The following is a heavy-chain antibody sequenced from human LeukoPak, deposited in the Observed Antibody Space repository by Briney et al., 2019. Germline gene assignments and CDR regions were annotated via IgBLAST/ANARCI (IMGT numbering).Heavy chain of an antibody. CDR3: ARRAGEYSHPYDY. D-gene: IGHD4-17*01. CDR1: GFTFTNHW. J-gene: IGHJ4*02. V-gene: IGHV3-53*01. CDR2: IYSGGNT. Sequence: GGSLRLSCVTSGFTFTNHWMSWVRQAPGKGLEWVSFIYSGGNTHYSDSVKGRFTISRDNSKNTLYLQMNSLRADDTAVYYCARRAGEYSHPYDYWGQGTLVTVSS.